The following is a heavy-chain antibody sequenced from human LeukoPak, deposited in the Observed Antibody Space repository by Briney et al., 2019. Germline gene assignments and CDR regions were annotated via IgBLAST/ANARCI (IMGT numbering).Heavy chain of an antibody. CDR1: GFTFSSYS. CDR2: ISSSSSYI. CDR3: ARDASSGASGGAFDI. Sequence: GGSLRLSCAASGFTFSSYSMNWVRQAPGKGLEWVSSISSSSSYIYYADSVKGRFTISRDNAKNSLYLQMNSLRAEDTAVYYCARDASSGASGGAFDIWGQGTMVTVSS. D-gene: IGHD1-26*01. V-gene: IGHV3-21*01. J-gene: IGHJ3*02.